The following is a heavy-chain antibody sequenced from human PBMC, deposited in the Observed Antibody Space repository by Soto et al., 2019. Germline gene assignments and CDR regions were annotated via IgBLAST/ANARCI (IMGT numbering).Heavy chain of an antibody. Sequence: QVQLQESGPGLVKASETLSLTCTVSGGSVSSGDYYWSWIRQPPGKGLEWIGNIYYRGSTNYNPSIKSRATISVDTSKNQYSLKVSSVTAADTAVYYCARIPVDTSIIYWFDPGGQGTLVTVSS. CDR3: ARIPVDTSIIYWFDP. CDR2: IYYRGST. J-gene: IGHJ5*02. CDR1: GGSVSSGDYY. D-gene: IGHD5-18*01. V-gene: IGHV4-61*08.